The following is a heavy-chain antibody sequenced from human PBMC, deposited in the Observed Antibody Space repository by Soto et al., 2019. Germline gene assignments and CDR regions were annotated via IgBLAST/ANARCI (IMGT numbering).Heavy chain of an antibody. CDR3: AKSKSNCGGDCSPPRGRMDV. Sequence: GGSLRLSCAASGFTFSSYAMSWVRQAPGKGLEWVSAISGSGGSTYYADSVKGRFTISRDNSKNTLYLQMNSLRAEDTAVYYCAKSKSNCGGDCSPPRGRMDVWGQGTTVTVSS. CDR1: GFTFSSYA. V-gene: IGHV3-23*01. CDR2: ISGSGGST. J-gene: IGHJ6*02. D-gene: IGHD2-21*02.